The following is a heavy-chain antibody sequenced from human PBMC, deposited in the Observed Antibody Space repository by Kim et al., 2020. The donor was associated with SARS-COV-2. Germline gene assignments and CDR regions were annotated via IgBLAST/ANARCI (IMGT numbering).Heavy chain of an antibody. Sequence: TKYGREVEGRVIMTTDSYTNTAFMELGSLRSDDTAMYYCARGAYGDVSFDYWGQGTLVTVSS. D-gene: IGHD4-17*01. CDR2: T. CDR3: ARGAYGDVSFDY. V-gene: IGHV1-18*01. J-gene: IGHJ4*02.